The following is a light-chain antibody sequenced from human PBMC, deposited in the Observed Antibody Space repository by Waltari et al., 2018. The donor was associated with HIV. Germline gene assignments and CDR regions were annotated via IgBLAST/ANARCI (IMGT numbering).Light chain of an antibody. CDR2: RNN. J-gene: IGLJ1*01. V-gene: IGLV1-47*01. CDR3: AAWDDSLKNYV. CDR1: SSNIGRNY. Sequence: QSVLTQPPSASGTTGQRVAIPCSGRSSNIGRNYVYWYQQVPGAAPKLLLYRNNQRHSGVPDRFSGSKSGASASLAISGLRSDDEADYYCAAWDDSLKNYVFGTGTRVTVL.